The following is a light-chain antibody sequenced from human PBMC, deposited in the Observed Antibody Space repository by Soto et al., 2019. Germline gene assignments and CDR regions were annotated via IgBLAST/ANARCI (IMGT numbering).Light chain of an antibody. CDR2: AAS. CDR3: QQLNSYPPL. CDR1: QGISGY. V-gene: IGKV1-9*01. Sequence: DIQLTQSPSFLSASVGDRVTITCRASQGISGYLAWYQQKPGKAPKLLIYAASTLQSGVPSRFSGSGSGTEFTLTIISLQPEDFATYYCQQLNSYPPLFGGGTKVEIK. J-gene: IGKJ4*01.